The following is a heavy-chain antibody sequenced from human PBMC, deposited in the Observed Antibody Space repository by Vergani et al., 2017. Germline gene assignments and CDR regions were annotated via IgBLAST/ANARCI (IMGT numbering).Heavy chain of an antibody. J-gene: IGHJ3*02. CDR2: ISWNSGST. Sequence: EVQLVESGGGLVQPGRSLRLSCAASGFTFDDYAMHWVRQAPGKGLEWGSGISWNSGSTGYADSVKGRFTISRDNAKNSLYLQMNSLRAEDTALYYCARDQWYDSSSWYRSDDAFDIWGQGTMVTVSS. V-gene: IGHV3-9*01. CDR3: ARDQWYDSSSWYRSDDAFDI. D-gene: IGHD6-13*01. CDR1: GFTFDDYA.